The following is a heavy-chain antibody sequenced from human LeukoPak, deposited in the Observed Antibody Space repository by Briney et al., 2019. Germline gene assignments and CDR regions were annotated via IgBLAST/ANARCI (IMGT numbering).Heavy chain of an antibody. CDR1: GFTVSSNY. V-gene: IGHV3-53*01. CDR2: IYSGGST. Sequence: GGSLRHSCAASGFTVSSNYMSWVRQAPGKGLEWVSVIYSGGSTYYADSVKGRFTISRDNSKNTLYLQMNSLRAEDTAVYYCARERANFYGDYEPYFDYWGQGTLVTVSS. J-gene: IGHJ4*02. CDR3: ARERANFYGDYEPYFDY. D-gene: IGHD4-17*01.